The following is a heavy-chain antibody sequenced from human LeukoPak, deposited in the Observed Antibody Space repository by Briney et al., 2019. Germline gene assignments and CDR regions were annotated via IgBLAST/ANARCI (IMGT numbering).Heavy chain of an antibody. D-gene: IGHD3-9*01. Sequence: GGSLRLSCAASGFTFSSYGMNWVRQAPGKGLEWVSSISSSSSYIYYADSVKGRFTISRDNAKNTLYLQMNSLRAEDTAVYYCAKEILTGYYNPDYWGQGTLVTASS. CDR2: ISSSSSYI. J-gene: IGHJ4*02. V-gene: IGHV3-21*01. CDR1: GFTFSSYG. CDR3: AKEILTGYYNPDY.